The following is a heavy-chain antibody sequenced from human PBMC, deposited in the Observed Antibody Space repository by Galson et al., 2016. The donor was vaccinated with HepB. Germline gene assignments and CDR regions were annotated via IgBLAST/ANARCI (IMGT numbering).Heavy chain of an antibody. J-gene: IGHJ6*02. CDR3: AGVRGSCYSQKYYYYGMDV. V-gene: IGHV4-34*01. CDR1: GGSFSAYY. Sequence: SETLSLTCAVYGGSFSAYYWSWIRQPPGKGLEWIAEISHSGNTNYNPSLKSRVTISVETSRNQFSLRLTSVTAADASVYYCAGVRGSCYSQKYYYYGMDVWGQGTTVTVSS. CDR2: ISHSGNT. D-gene: IGHD2-15*01.